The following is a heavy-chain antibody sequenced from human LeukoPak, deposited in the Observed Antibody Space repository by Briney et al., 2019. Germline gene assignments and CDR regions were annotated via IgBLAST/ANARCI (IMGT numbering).Heavy chain of an antibody. Sequence: ASVKVSCKASGYTFTSYGISWVRQAPGQGPEWMGWISAYNGNTNYAQKLQGRVTMTADTSTSTAYMELRSLRSDDTAVYYCASSYSSSWYAAFDYWGQGTLVTVSS. J-gene: IGHJ4*02. CDR1: GYTFTSYG. CDR2: ISAYNGNT. CDR3: ASSYSSSWYAAFDY. V-gene: IGHV1-18*01. D-gene: IGHD6-13*01.